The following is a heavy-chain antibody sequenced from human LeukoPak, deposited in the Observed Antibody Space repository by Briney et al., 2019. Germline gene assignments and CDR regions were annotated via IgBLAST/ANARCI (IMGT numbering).Heavy chain of an antibody. V-gene: IGHV3-53*01. D-gene: IGHD2-8*01. CDR1: GGSISSGGYY. CDR2: IYSGGYT. CDR3: GRNGDY. Sequence: ETLSLTCTVSGGSISSGGYYWSWVRQAPGKGLEWVSVIYSGGYTYYADSVKDRFTISRDNSKNTLYLQVNSLRVDDTAVYYCGRNGDYWGQGTLVTVSS. J-gene: IGHJ4*02.